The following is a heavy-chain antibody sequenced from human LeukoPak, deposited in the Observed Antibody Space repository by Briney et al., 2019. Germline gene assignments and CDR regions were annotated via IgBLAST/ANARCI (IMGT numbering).Heavy chain of an antibody. CDR1: GFTFSSYS. V-gene: IGHV3-48*01. CDR3: ARGGSLRFPLSSFGY. Sequence: PGGSLRLSCAASGFTFSSYSMNWARQAPGKGLEWISYISSSSSTIYYADSVKGRFTISRDNAKNSLYLQMNSLRAEDTAVYYCARGGSLRFPLSSFGYWGQGTLVTVSS. CDR2: ISSSSSTI. D-gene: IGHD5-12*01. J-gene: IGHJ4*02.